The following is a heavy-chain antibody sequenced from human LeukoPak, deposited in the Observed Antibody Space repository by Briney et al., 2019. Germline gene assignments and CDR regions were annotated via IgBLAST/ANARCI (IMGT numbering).Heavy chain of an antibody. Sequence: GASVKVSCKASGYTFTSYYMHWVRQAPGQGLEWMGWINPNSGGTNYAQKFQGRVTMTRNTSISTAYMELSSLRSEDTAVYYCARGRMVRGVIINYYYYYMDVWGKGTTVTISS. CDR2: INPNSGGT. D-gene: IGHD3-10*01. CDR3: ARGRMVRGVIINYYYYYMDV. CDR1: GYTFTSYY. J-gene: IGHJ6*03. V-gene: IGHV1-2*02.